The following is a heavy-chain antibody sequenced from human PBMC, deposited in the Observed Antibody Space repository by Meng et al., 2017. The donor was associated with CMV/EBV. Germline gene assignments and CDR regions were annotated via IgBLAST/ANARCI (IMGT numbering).Heavy chain of an antibody. Sequence: GESLKISCAASGFTFSSYSMNWVRQAPGKGLEWVSYISSSSTIYYADSVKGRFTISRDNAKNSLYLQMNSLRAEDTAVYYCARTTSAGGTPWYYYYYGMDVWGQGTTVTVSS. V-gene: IGHV3-48*04. CDR3: ARTTSAGGTPWYYYYYGMDV. CDR1: GFTFSSYS. J-gene: IGHJ6*02. D-gene: IGHD6-13*01. CDR2: ISSSSTI.